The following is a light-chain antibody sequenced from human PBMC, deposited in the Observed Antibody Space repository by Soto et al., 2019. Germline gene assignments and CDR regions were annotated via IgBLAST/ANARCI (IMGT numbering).Light chain of an antibody. J-gene: IGLJ3*02. CDR1: SSDVGGYNY. Sequence: QSALTQPRSVSGSPGQSVTISCPGTSSDVGGYNYVSWYQQHPGKAPKLIIYDVSKRPSGVPDRFSGSKSGNTASLTISGLQAEDEADYYCCSSAGTYTSVFGGGTKLTVL. CDR2: DVS. CDR3: CSSAGTYTSV. V-gene: IGLV2-11*01.